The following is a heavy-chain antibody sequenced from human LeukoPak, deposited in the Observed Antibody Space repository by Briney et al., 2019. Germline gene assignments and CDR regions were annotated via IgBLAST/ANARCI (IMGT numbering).Heavy chain of an antibody. CDR2: IIPIFGTA. CDR3: ARVNRVHYYYYHMDV. D-gene: IGHD2/OR15-2a*01. Sequence: ASVKVSCKASGGTFSSYAISWVRQAPGQGLEWMGGIIPIFGTANYAQKFQGRVTITTDESTSTAYMELSSLRSEDTAVYYCARVNRVHYYYYHMDVWGKGTTVTVSS. J-gene: IGHJ6*03. V-gene: IGHV1-69*05. CDR1: GGTFSSYA.